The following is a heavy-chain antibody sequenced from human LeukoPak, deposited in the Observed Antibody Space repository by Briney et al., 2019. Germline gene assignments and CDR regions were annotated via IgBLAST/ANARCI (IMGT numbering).Heavy chain of an antibody. D-gene: IGHD1-26*01. V-gene: IGHV4-38-2*02. J-gene: IGHJ5*02. CDR3: ARAIVGAMRWFDP. CDR1: GYSISSGYY. Sequence: SETLSLTCTVSGYSISSGYYWGWIRQPPGKGLEWIGSIYHSGSTYYNPSLRSRVTISVDTSKNQFSLKLSSVTAADTAVYYCARAIVGAMRWFDPWGQGTLVTVSS. CDR2: IYHSGST.